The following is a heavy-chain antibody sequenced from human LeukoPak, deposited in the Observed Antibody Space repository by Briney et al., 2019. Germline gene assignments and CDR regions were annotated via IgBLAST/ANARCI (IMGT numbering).Heavy chain of an antibody. D-gene: IGHD1-26*01. Sequence: ASVKVSCKASGYTFTSYAMNWVRQAPGQGLEWMGWINTNTGNPTYAQGFTGQVVFSLDTSVSTAYLQISSLKAEDTAVYYCARDPGEWELDGLFDYWGQGTLVTVSS. V-gene: IGHV7-4-1*02. CDR2: INTNTGNP. CDR3: ARDPGEWELDGLFDY. CDR1: GYTFTSYA. J-gene: IGHJ4*02.